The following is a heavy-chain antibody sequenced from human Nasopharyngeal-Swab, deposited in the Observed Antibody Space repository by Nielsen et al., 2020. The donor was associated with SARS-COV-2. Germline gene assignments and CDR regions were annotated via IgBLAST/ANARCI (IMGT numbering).Heavy chain of an antibody. CDR3: ARWGIVATGSYYYYGMDV. CDR2: IIPIFGTA. J-gene: IGHJ6*02. Sequence: WVRQAPGQGLEWMGGIIPIFGTANYAQKFQGRVTTTADESTSTAYMELSSLRSEDTAVYYCARWGIVATGSYYYYGMDVWGQGTTVTVSS. V-gene: IGHV1-69*01. D-gene: IGHD5-12*01.